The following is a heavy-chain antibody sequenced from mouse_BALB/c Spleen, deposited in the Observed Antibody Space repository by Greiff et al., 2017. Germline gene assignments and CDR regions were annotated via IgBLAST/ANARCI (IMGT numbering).Heavy chain of an antibody. CDR1: GYTFTSYW. V-gene: IGHV1-7*01. CDR2: INPSTGYT. J-gene: IGHJ2*01. CDR3: ARRSVVAYFDY. D-gene: IGHD1-1*01. Sequence: VKLMESGAELAKPGASVKMSCKASGYTFTSYWMHWVKQRPGQGLEWIGYINPSTGYTEYNQKFKDKATLTADKSSSTAYMQLSSLTSEDSAVYYCARRSVVAYFDYWGQGTTLTVSS.